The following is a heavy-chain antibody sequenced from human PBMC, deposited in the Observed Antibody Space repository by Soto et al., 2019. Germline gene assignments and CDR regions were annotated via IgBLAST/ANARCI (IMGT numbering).Heavy chain of an antibody. CDR3: TRGPRPTPVGTGAY. J-gene: IGHJ4*02. V-gene: IGHV3-74*01. CDR2: INYDGSST. CDR1: GFTFSTYW. D-gene: IGHD3-10*01. Sequence: QPGGSLRLSCAASGFTFSTYWMHWVRQAPGKGLVWVSRINYDGSSTDYADSVKGRFTISRDNAKNTLYLQMNTLTAEDTAVYYCTRGPRPTPVGTGAYWGQGTLVTVSS.